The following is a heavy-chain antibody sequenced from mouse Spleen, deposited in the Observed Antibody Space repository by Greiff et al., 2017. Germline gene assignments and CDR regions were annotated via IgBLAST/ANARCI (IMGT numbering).Heavy chain of an antibody. CDR1: GYTFTSYW. D-gene: IGHD2-1*01. J-gene: IGHJ4*01. V-gene: IGHV1-61*01. CDR3: AYGNFYAMEY. CDR2: IYPSDSET. Sequence: QVQLKQPGAELVRPGSSVKLSCKASGYTFTSYWMDWVKQRPGQGLEWIGNIYPSDSETHYNQKFKDKATLTVDKSSSTAYMQLSSLTSEDSAVYYCAYGNFYAMEYWGQGTSVTVSS.